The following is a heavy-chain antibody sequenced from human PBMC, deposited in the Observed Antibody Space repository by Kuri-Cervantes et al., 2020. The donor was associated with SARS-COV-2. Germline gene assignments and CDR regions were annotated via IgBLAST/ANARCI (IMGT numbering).Heavy chain of an antibody. CDR1: GFTFSGLW. Sequence: GESLKIPCAASGFTFSGLWIHWVRQAPGKGLVWVSRINTDGSYTNNADSVKGRFTLSRDNAKNMLFLQMNSLRAEDTAVYYCVRDGEHWNFDYWGQGTLVTVSS. D-gene: IGHD1-1*01. CDR2: INTDGSYT. V-gene: IGHV3-74*01. CDR3: VRDGEHWNFDY. J-gene: IGHJ4*02.